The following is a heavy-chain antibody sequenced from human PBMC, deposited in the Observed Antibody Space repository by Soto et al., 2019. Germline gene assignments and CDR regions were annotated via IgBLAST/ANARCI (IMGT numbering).Heavy chain of an antibody. CDR2: IYYSGSA. Sequence: PSETLSLTCTVSGGSISSYYWSWIRQPPGKGLEWLGYIYYSGSANYNPSLKSRVTISVDTSKNQFSLKLSSVTAADTAVYYCARDIGCSGGSCYPNNPSNWFDPWGQGTLVTVSS. CDR1: GGSISSYY. CDR3: ARDIGCSGGSCYPNNPSNWFDP. V-gene: IGHV4-59*01. J-gene: IGHJ5*02. D-gene: IGHD2-15*01.